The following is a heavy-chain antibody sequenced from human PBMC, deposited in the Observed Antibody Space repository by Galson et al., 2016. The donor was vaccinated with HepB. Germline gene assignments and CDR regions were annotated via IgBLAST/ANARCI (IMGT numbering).Heavy chain of an antibody. J-gene: IGHJ6*03. CDR1: GFTFNTYN. CDR2: IDTNSHYI. CDR3: ARAHQFLWGGSGWQYYYYYYYMDV. V-gene: IGHV3-21*01. D-gene: IGHD6-19*01. Sequence: SLRLSCAASGFTFNTYNMNWVRQAPGKGLEWVSSIDTNSHYIYYADSVKGRFTISRDNAKNSLSLQMNSLRVEDTAVYYCARAHQFLWGGSGWQYYYYYYYMDVWGKGTTVTVSS.